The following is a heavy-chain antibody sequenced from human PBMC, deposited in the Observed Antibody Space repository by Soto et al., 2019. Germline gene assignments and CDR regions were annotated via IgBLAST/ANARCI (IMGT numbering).Heavy chain of an antibody. CDR1: GGSISSYY. V-gene: IGHV4-59*01. CDR2: IYYSGST. CDR3: ARGLRLVRRGDYYFVY. J-gene: IGHJ4*02. D-gene: IGHD2-21*02. Sequence: SETLSLTCTVSGGSISSYYWSWIRQPPGKGLEWIGYIYYSGSTNYNPSLKSRVTISVDTSKNQFSLKLSSVTAADTAVYYCARGLRLVRRGDYYFVYWGQGTLVTVSS.